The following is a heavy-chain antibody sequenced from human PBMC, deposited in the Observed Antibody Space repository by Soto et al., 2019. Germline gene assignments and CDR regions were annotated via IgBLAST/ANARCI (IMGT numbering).Heavy chain of an antibody. D-gene: IGHD3-9*01. CDR1: GGSISSGGYY. CDR3: ARASNYDILKPWFDP. V-gene: IGHV4-31*03. Sequence: SETLSLTCTVSGGSISSGGYYWSWIRQHPGKGLEWIGYIYYSGSTYYNPSLKSRVTISVDTSKNQFSLKLSSVTAADTAVYYCARASNYDILKPWFDPWGQGTLVTVSS. CDR2: IYYSGST. J-gene: IGHJ5*02.